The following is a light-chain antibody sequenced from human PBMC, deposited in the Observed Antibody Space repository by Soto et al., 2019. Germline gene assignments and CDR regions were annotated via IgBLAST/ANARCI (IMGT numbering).Light chain of an antibody. J-gene: IGLJ2*01. V-gene: IGLV2-14*01. CDR3: SSYVNYNTFVV. CDR1: SSNIGGNS. Sequence: QAVVTQPPSVSAAPGQKVTISCSGSSSNIGGNSVSWYQQLPGTAPKVIITEVSNRPSGVSNRFSGSKSGNTASLTISGLQAEDEADYYCSSYVNYNTFVVFGGGTKLTVL. CDR2: EVS.